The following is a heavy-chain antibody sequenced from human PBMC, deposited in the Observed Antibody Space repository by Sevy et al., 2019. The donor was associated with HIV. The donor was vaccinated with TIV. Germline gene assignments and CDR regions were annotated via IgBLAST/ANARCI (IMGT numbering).Heavy chain of an antibody. CDR3: ATDRDGSGSSGGYAMDV. Sequence: GGSLRLSCVASRFTFSSDSMNWVRQAPGKGLEWVSSISSSSSYIYYADSVKGRFSISRDNAKKSLYLQMNSLRVEDTAVYYCATDRDGSGSSGGYAMDVWGQGTTVTVSS. D-gene: IGHD3-10*01. J-gene: IGHJ6*02. CDR2: ISSSSSYI. CDR1: RFTFSSDS. V-gene: IGHV3-21*01.